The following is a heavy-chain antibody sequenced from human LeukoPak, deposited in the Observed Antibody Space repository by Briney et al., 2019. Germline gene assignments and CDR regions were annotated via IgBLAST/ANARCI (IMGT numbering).Heavy chain of an antibody. V-gene: IGHV4-34*01. Sequence: SETLSLTCAVYGGSSSGYYWSWIRQPPGKGLEWIGEINHSGSTNYNPSLKSRVTISVDTSKNQFSLKLSSVTAADTAVYYCARVGSYGGNSNYFDYWGQGTLVTVSS. CDR2: INHSGST. CDR3: ARVGSYGGNSNYFDY. J-gene: IGHJ4*02. CDR1: GGSSSGYY. D-gene: IGHD4-23*01.